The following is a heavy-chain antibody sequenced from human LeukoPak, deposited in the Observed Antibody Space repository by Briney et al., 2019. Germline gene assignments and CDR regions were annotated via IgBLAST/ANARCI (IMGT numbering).Heavy chain of an antibody. V-gene: IGHV1-18*01. D-gene: IGHD6-13*01. CDR1: GYTFTSYG. J-gene: IGHJ6*03. CDR2: ISAYNANT. Sequence: ASVKVSCKASGYTFTSYGISWVRQAPGQGLEWMGWISAYNANTSYPQKLQGRVTMTTDTSTSTAYMELRSLRSDDTAVYYCARDAGSSWGNYYYYMDVWGKGTTVTVSS. CDR3: ARDAGSSWGNYYYYMDV.